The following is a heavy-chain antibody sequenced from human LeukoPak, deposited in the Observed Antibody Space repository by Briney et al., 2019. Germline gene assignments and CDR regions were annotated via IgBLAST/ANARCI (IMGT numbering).Heavy chain of an antibody. J-gene: IGHJ4*02. CDR1: GYTFTSYG. Sequence: ASVKVSCKASGYTFTSYGISRVRQAPGQGLEWMGWISAYNGNTNYAQKLQGRVTMTTDTSTSTAYMELRSLRSDDTAVYYCAREGAQQLVPSPFDYWGQGTLVTVSS. D-gene: IGHD6-13*01. CDR3: AREGAQQLVPSPFDY. CDR2: ISAYNGNT. V-gene: IGHV1-18*01.